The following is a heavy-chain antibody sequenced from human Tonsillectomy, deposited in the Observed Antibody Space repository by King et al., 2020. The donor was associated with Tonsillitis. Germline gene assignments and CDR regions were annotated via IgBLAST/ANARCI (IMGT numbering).Heavy chain of an antibody. CDR1: GGSVSEDFH. V-gene: IGHV4-30-4*01. Sequence: VQLQESGPGLVKPSQTLSLTCTVVGGSVSEDFHWSWIRQSPGKGLEWIGYIYYTGRTYYNPSLKSRLTISIDTSRNQFSLNLSSVTAADTAVYYCAREPYFYAKFDSWGQGTLVTVSS. D-gene: IGHD2/OR15-2a*01. CDR2: IYYTGRT. J-gene: IGHJ5*01. CDR3: AREPYFYAKFDS.